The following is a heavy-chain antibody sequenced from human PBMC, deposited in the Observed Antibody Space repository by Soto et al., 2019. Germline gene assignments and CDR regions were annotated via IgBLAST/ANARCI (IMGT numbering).Heavy chain of an antibody. J-gene: IGHJ4*02. CDR2: ISYDGGNK. V-gene: IGHV3-30-3*01. CDR3: FNVAFGY. CDR1: GFTFRNYA. Sequence: PGGSLRLSCAASGFTFRNYAMHWVRQAPGKGLECVAVISYDGGNKFYRDYVKGRFTISRDNAKNSLYLQMDSLRVEDTALYYCFNVAFGYWGRGTLVTVSS.